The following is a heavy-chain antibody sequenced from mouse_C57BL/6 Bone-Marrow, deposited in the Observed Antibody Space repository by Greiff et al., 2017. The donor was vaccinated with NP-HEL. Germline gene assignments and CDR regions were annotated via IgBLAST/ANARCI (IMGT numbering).Heavy chain of an antibody. CDR2: ISRGSSTI. CDR1: GFTFSDYG. Sequence: EVMLVESGGGLVKPGGSLTLSCAASGFTFSDYGMHWVRQAPETGLEWVAYISRGSSTIYYADTVKGRFTISRVNATNTLFLQMTSLRSEDKAMYYCARRFTNWEEYDMDDWGQGTSVTVSS. CDR3: ARRFTNWEEYDMDD. D-gene: IGHD4-1*02. J-gene: IGHJ4*01. V-gene: IGHV5-17*01.